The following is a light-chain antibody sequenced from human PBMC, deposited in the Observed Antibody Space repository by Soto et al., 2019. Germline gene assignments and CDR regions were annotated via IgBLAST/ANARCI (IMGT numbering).Light chain of an antibody. Sequence: QSAPAQPASVSGSPGQSITISCTGTSSDVGSYNLVSWYQQRPGKAPKLMIYEVNKRPSGVSSRFSGSKSGNTASLTISGLQAEDEADYYCCSYAGSSTYVFGTGTKVTVL. CDR2: EVN. CDR3: CSYAGSSTYV. CDR1: SSDVGSYNL. J-gene: IGLJ1*01. V-gene: IGLV2-23*02.